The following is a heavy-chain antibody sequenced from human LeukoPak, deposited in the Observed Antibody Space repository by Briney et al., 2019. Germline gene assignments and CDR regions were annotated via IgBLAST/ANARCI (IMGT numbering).Heavy chain of an antibody. CDR2: IYHSGST. J-gene: IGHJ4*02. Sequence: SPSGTLSLTCAVSGGSISSSNWWSWVRQPPGKGLEWIGEIYHSGSTNYSPSLKSRVTISVDTSKNQFSLKLSSVTAADTAVYFCAREDYYNSGGYYLDYWGQGTLVTVSS. D-gene: IGHD3-22*01. V-gene: IGHV4-4*02. CDR3: AREDYYNSGGYYLDY. CDR1: GGSISSSNW.